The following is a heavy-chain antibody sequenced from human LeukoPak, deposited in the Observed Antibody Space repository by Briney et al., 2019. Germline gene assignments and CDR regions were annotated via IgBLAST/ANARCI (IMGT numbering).Heavy chain of an antibody. D-gene: IGHD1-1*01. V-gene: IGHV4-59*01. Sequence: SETLSLTCTVSGGSISSYYWSWTRQPPGKGLEWIGYISYSGSTNYNPSLKSRVTMSVDTSKNQFSLKLSSVTAADTAVYYCAGGTGTEGDWFDPWGQGTLVTVSS. CDR2: ISYSGST. CDR1: GGSISSYY. CDR3: AGGTGTEGDWFDP. J-gene: IGHJ5*02.